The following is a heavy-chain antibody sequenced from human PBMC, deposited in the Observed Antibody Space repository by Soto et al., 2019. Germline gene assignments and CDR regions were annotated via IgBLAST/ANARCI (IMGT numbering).Heavy chain of an antibody. CDR3: ASRIAAAGDYYYYGMDV. CDR2: IYYSGST. D-gene: IGHD6-13*01. V-gene: IGHV4-31*02. Sequence: SSESLSLTGTVSVGSISSGGYYWSWILQHPGKGLEWIGYIYYSGSTYYNPSLKSRVTISVDTSKNQFSLKLSSVTAADTAVYYCASRIAAAGDYYYYGMDVWGQGTTVTVSS. CDR1: VGSISSGGYY. J-gene: IGHJ6*02.